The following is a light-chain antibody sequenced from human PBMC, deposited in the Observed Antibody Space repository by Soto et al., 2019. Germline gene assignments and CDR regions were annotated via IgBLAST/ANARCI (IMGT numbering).Light chain of an antibody. CDR1: QGVSTY. CDR2: AAS. J-gene: IGKJ4*01. Sequence: IDFTLSLSLPAGSLQDRLTLTCLASQGVSTYLNWYQQKPGKAPKLLIYAASTLQSGVPSRFSGRKVGTQFILTIYSLQPDDFTTYYCPQVKIYPRTVGDVAKVET. CDR3: PQVKIYPRT. V-gene: IGKV1-9*01.